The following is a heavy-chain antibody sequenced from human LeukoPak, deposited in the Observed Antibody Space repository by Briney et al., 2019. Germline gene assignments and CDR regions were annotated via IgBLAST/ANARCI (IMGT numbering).Heavy chain of an antibody. CDR3: ARIGTGTTWNYFDY. CDR1: GGTFSSYA. Sequence: SVKVSCKASGGTFSSYAISWVRQAPGQGLEWMGGIIPIFGTANYAQKFQGRVTITTDESTSTADMELRSLRSEDTAVYYCARIGTGTTWNYFDYWGQGTLVTVSS. J-gene: IGHJ4*02. V-gene: IGHV1-69*05. D-gene: IGHD1-1*01. CDR2: IIPIFGTA.